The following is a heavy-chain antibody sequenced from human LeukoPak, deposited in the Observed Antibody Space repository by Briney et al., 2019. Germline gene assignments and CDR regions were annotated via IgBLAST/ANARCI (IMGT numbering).Heavy chain of an antibody. Sequence: SETLSLTCTVSGGSISSSSYYWGWIRQPPGKGLEWIGSIYYSGSTYYNPSLKSRVTISVDTSKNQFSLKLSSVTAADTAVYYCARVNTGCSGGSCYPYYFDYWGQGTLATVSS. V-gene: IGHV4-39*07. D-gene: IGHD2-15*01. CDR1: GGSISSSSYY. J-gene: IGHJ4*02. CDR2: IYYSGST. CDR3: ARVNTGCSGGSCYPYYFDY.